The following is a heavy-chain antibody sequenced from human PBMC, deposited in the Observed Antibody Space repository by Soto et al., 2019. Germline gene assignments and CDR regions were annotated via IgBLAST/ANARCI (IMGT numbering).Heavy chain of an antibody. J-gene: IGHJ4*02. Sequence: QVQLVQSGAEVKKPGASVKVSCKASGYTFTSYYMHWVRQAPGQGLEWMGIINPSGGSTSYAQKFQGRVTMTRDTCTSTVYMELSSLRSEVTAVYYCARAIVKIFIAVAATKGFDYWGQGTLVTVSS. CDR1: GYTFTSYY. D-gene: IGHD6-19*01. CDR2: INPSGGST. CDR3: ARAIVKIFIAVAATKGFDY. V-gene: IGHV1-46*01.